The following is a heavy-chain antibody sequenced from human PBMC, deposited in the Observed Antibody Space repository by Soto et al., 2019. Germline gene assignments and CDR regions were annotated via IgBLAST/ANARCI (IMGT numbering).Heavy chain of an antibody. D-gene: IGHD2-8*01. Sequence: EVQLVESGGGLIQPGGSLRLSCAASGFSVSSNYMSWVRQAPGKGLEWVSVTYTSGITYYADSVKGRFTISRDNSKNTLHLQVSSLRAVDTAVYYCALLTQWSHALDIWGQGTMVTVSS. J-gene: IGHJ3*02. CDR2: TYTSGIT. CDR1: GFSVSSNY. CDR3: ALLTQWSHALDI. V-gene: IGHV3-53*01.